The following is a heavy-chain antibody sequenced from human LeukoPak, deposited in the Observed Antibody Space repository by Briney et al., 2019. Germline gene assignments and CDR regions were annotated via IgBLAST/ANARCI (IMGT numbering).Heavy chain of an antibody. CDR1: GGSISYDH. Sequence: PSKTLSVTCTVSGGSISYDHWNWIRQPPGKGLEWIGYIYYTGTTNYNPSLKSRVSMSVDTSKNQFSLKVYSVTAADTAVYYCARGERWLDPWGQGTLVTVSS. J-gene: IGHJ5*02. CDR3: ARGERWLDP. CDR2: IYYTGTT. V-gene: IGHV4-59*01.